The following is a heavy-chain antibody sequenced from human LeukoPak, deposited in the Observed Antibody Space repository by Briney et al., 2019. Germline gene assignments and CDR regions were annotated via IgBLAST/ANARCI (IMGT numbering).Heavy chain of an antibody. CDR3: ARDRGRVPTTGSAFDI. CDR1: GFSVSSTY. CDR2: IYSRST. D-gene: IGHD1-14*01. V-gene: IGHV3-66*01. J-gene: IGHJ3*02. Sequence: GGSLRLSCAASGFSVSSTYMSWVRQAPGKGLEWVAIIYSRSTYYADSVRGRFTISRDSSKNTLSLEVNSLRVEDTAVYYCARDRGRVPTTGSAFDIWGRGAMVTVSS.